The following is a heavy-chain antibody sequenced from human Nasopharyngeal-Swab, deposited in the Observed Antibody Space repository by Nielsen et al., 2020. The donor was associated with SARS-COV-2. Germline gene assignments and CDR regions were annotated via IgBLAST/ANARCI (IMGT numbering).Heavy chain of an antibody. CDR1: GFTFSDYA. CDR2: ISSSGFTI. Sequence: GESLKISCAASGFTFSDYAVNWVRQAPGEGLEWVSSISSSGFTIYYADSVKGRFTISRDNARNSLYLQMNSLRAEDTALYYCARESPRTNWHDGYFDYWGHGTLVTVSS. CDR3: ARESPRTNWHDGYFDY. D-gene: IGHD1-1*01. V-gene: IGHV3-48*03. J-gene: IGHJ4*03.